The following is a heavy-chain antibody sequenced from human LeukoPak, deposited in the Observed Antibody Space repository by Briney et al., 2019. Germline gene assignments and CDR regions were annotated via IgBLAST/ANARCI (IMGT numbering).Heavy chain of an antibody. CDR1: GFTVSSNY. Sequence: PGGSLRLSCAASGFTVSSNYMSWVRQAPGKGLGWVSVIYSGGSTYYADSVKGRFTISRDNSKNTLYLQMNSLRAEDTAVYYCARAPYFDHYYMDVWGKGTTVTISS. V-gene: IGHV3-66*01. D-gene: IGHD3-9*01. J-gene: IGHJ6*03. CDR3: ARAPYFDHYYMDV. CDR2: IYSGGST.